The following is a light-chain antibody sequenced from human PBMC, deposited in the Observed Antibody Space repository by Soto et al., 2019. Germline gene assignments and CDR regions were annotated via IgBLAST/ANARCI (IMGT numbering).Light chain of an antibody. V-gene: IGKV2-28*01. CDR2: LGS. Sequence: DIVMTQSPLSLPVTPGEPASISCRSSQSLLHSNGYNYLDWYLQKPGQSPQLLIYLGSNRSSGVPDKLRGSGSGTDSTLKISRVEAEDVGVSYCMQALQTPLTFGGGTKVEI. CDR3: MQALQTPLT. J-gene: IGKJ4*01. CDR1: QSLLHSNGYNY.